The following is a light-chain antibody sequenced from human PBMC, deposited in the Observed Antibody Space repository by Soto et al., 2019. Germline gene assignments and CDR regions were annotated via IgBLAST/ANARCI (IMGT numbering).Light chain of an antibody. CDR1: ISEVWDYNN. V-gene: IGLV2-8*02. J-gene: IGLJ1*01. CDR2: EIS. CDR3: SSYAGSNNLEV. Sequence: QSVLTKPPSASMCRGQSDTSSFPRSISEVWDYNNVSWYKQHPGKAPKLMIYEISKLPTVPPDRSSGSKSGNTASLTVPGFQAEYEADYYCSSYAGSNNLEVLGTGTKVTVL.